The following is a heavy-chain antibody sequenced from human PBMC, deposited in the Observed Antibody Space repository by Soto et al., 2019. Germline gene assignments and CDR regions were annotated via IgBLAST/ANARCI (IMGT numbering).Heavy chain of an antibody. J-gene: IGHJ4*02. CDR3: ARGTSVDKVDY. CDR2: IYGGGTA. CDR1: GGSIRSDDYS. V-gene: IGHV4-30-4*01. Sequence: QVQLQESGPGLVKPSQTLSLTCSVSGGSIRSDDYSWSWIRQPPDTGLEWIGHIYGGGTAYSNPSLTSRITIAADTSKTQFSLTLNSVSAAYTAVDYRARGTSVDKVDYLGQGILVTVAP. D-gene: IGHD2-21*01.